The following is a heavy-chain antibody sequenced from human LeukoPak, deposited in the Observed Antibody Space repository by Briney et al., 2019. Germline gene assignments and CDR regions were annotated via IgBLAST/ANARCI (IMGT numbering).Heavy chain of an antibody. D-gene: IGHD1-26*01. CDR2: INNSGSVK. V-gene: IGHV3-48*03. J-gene: IGHJ4*02. CDR1: GFTFSNYV. Sequence: PGGSLRLSCAGSGFTFSNYVMNWVRQAPGKGLEWVSFINNSGSVKCYADSVKGRFTISRDNAKSSLYLEMNSLRAEDTAIYYCARRVVGARFDYWGQGTLVTVSS. CDR3: ARRVVGARFDY.